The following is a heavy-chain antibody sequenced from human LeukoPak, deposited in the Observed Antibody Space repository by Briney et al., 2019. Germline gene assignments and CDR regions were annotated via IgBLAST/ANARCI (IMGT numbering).Heavy chain of an antibody. CDR1: GYTFTSYG. Sequence: VASVKVSCKASGYTFTSYGVSWVRQAPGQGLEWMGWISAYNGNTNYAQKLQGRVTMTTDTSTSTAYMELRSLTSDDAAVYYWARTCSGTSCYVIYWGQGTLVTVSS. V-gene: IGHV1-18*01. D-gene: IGHD2-2*01. CDR3: ARTCSGTSCYVIY. CDR2: ISAYNGNT. J-gene: IGHJ4*02.